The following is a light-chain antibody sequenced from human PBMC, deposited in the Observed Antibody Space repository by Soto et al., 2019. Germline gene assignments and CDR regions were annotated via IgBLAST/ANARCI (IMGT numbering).Light chain of an antibody. CDR2: RNN. V-gene: IGLV1-47*01. CDR1: SSNIGSNY. J-gene: IGLJ2*01. Sequence: QSVLTQPPSASGTPGQRGTISCSGSSSNIGSNYVYWYQQLPGTAPKLLLYRNNQRPSGVPDRFSGSKSGTSASLAISGLRSEDEADYYCAAWDDSLSAVVFGGGTKLTVL. CDR3: AAWDDSLSAVV.